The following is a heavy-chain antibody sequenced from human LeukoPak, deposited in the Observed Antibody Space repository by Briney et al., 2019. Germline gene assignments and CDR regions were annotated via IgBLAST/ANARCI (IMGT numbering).Heavy chain of an antibody. J-gene: IGHJ3*02. D-gene: IGHD2-15*01. CDR2: IYYSGST. CDR3: ARGTYRIFAFDI. V-gene: IGHV4-59*01. CDR1: GGSINSYY. Sequence: SETLSLTCIVSGGSINSYYWSWIRQPPGKGLEWIGYIYYSGSTNYNPSLKSRVTISVDTSKNQFSLKLSSVTAADTAVYYCARGTYRIFAFDIWGQGTMVTVSS.